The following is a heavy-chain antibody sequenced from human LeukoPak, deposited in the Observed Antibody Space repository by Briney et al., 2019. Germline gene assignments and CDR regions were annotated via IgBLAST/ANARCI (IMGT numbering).Heavy chain of an antibody. D-gene: IGHD5-12*01. CDR3: ARASIVATISYYYYGMDV. V-gene: IGHV1-69*13. J-gene: IGHJ6*04. CDR1: VGTFSSYA. Sequence: SVKVSCTASVGTFSSYAISWVRQAPGQGLEWMGGIIPIFGTANYAQKFQGRVTITADESTSTAYMELSSLRSEDTAVYYCARASIVATISYYYYGMDVWSKGTTLTVSS. CDR2: IIPIFGTA.